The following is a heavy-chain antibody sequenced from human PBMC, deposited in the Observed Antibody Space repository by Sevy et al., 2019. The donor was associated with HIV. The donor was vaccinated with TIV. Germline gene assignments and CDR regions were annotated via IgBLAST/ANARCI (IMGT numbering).Heavy chain of an antibody. J-gene: IGHJ4*02. Sequence: GGSLRLPCAASGFTFSSYAMSWVRQAPGKGLEWVSAISGSGGSTYYADSVKGRFTISRDNSKNTLYLQMNSLRAEDTAVYYCAKDDTIFGVVAGDYWGQGTLVTVSS. V-gene: IGHV3-23*01. CDR2: ISGSGGST. D-gene: IGHD3-3*01. CDR3: AKDDTIFGVVAGDY. CDR1: GFTFSSYA.